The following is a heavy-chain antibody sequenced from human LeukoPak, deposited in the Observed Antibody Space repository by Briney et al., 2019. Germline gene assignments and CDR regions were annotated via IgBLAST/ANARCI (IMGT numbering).Heavy chain of an antibody. J-gene: IGHJ6*03. CDR2: IYSGGST. CDR3: ARDTVVVVAAYYYYYYMDV. V-gene: IGHV3-53*01. Sequence: GGSLRLSCAASGFAVSSNYMSWVRQAPGKGLEWVSVIYSGGSTYYADSVKGRFTISRDNSKNTLYLQMNSLRAEDTAVYYCARDTVVVVAAYYYYYYMDVWGKGTTVTVSS. D-gene: IGHD2-15*01. CDR1: GFAVSSNY.